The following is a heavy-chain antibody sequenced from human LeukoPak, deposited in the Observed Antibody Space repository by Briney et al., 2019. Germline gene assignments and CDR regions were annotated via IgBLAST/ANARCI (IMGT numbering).Heavy chain of an antibody. V-gene: IGHV1-24*01. CDR3: ARDDTMVRGKLDY. D-gene: IGHD3-10*01. Sequence: ASVKVSCKVSGYTLTELSMHWVRQAPGKGLEWMGGFDPEDGETIYAQKFQGRVTMTRDTSTSTVYMELSSLRSEDTAVYYCARDDTMVRGKLDYWGQGTLVTVSS. CDR1: GYTLTELS. CDR2: FDPEDGET. J-gene: IGHJ4*02.